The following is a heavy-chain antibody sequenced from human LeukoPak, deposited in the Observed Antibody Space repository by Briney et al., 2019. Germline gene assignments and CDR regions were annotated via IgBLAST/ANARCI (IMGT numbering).Heavy chain of an antibody. CDR2: IYYSGST. CDR1: GGSISSGDYY. CDR3: ARAPPPTYYYGSGSYSAPFDI. V-gene: IGHV4-30-4*01. J-gene: IGHJ3*02. D-gene: IGHD3-10*01. Sequence: PSETLSLTCTVSGGSISSGDYYWSWIRQPPGKGLEWIGYIYYSGSTYYNPSLKSRVTISVDTSKNQFSLKLSSVTAADTAVYYCARAPPPTYYYGSGSYSAPFDIWGQGTMVTVSS.